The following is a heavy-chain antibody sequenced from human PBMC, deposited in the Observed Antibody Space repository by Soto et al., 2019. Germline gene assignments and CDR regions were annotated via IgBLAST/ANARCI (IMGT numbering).Heavy chain of an antibody. D-gene: IGHD5-12*01. CDR1: GFVFADYG. Sequence: GGSLRLSCSTSGFVFADYGLNWFRQAPGKGLEWVGFIRSVPYGGTTEYAASVKGRFTISVDVSKSIGYLQMNSLQTEDTAVYFCTRMDSGYAIFDDWVQVTLVTVSS. V-gene: IGHV3-49*03. J-gene: IGHJ4*02. CDR2: IRSVPYGGTT. CDR3: TRMDSGYAIFDD.